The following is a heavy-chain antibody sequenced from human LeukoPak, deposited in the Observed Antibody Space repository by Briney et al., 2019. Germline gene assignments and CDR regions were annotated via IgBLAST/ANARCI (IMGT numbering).Heavy chain of an antibody. D-gene: IGHD5-24*01. CDR3: ARKRWEEYFDY. Sequence: GGSLRLSCTASGFSFSSYAMHCVRQAPGKGLEYVSAISSNGGSTYYANSVKRSFTISRDNSKNTLYLQLGSLRAEDMAVYYCARKRWEEYFDYWGQGTLVTVSS. V-gene: IGHV3-64*01. J-gene: IGHJ4*02. CDR2: ISSNGGST. CDR1: GFSFSSYA.